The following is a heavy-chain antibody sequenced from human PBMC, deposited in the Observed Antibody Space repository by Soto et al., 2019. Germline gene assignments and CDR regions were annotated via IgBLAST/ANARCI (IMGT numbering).Heavy chain of an antibody. CDR1: GGSFSGYY. J-gene: IGHJ5*02. CDR2: INHSGST. D-gene: IGHD3-10*01. Sequence: PSDTLSLTCAVYGGSFSGYYWSWIRQPPGKGLEWIGEINHSGSTNYNPSLKSRVTISVDTSKNQFSLKLSSVTAADTAVYYCARGPSYLLFDHWGQGTLVTVSS. V-gene: IGHV4-34*01. CDR3: ARGPSYLLFDH.